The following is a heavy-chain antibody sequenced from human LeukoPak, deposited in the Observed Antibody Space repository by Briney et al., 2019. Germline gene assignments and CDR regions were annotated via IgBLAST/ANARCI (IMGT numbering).Heavy chain of an antibody. J-gene: IGHJ4*02. V-gene: IGHV3-30*18. D-gene: IGHD1-1*01. CDR1: GFTFSSYG. CDR2: IAEDGSNE. CDR3: AKDRETTSSGTFDY. Sequence: GGSLRLSCAASGFTFSSYGMHCVRQAPGKGLEWVAFIAEDGSNEKYTDSVKGRFTISSDNSNNTLYLRMNSLRAEDTGVYYCAKDRETTSSGTFDYWGQGTLVTVSS.